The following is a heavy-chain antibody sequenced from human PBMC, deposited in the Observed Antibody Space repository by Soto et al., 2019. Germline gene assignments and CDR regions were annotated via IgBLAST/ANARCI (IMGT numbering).Heavy chain of an antibody. D-gene: IGHD2-15*01. Sequence: EVQLLESGGDLVQPGGSLRLSCAASGFTFSSYAMSWVRQAPGKGLEWVSTISPGGGSTYYADSVKGRFTISRDNSKNTLHLQVNSLRAEDTAVYYCAKDRGSGDQGRVRFDPWGQGTLVTVSS. CDR1: GFTFSSYA. V-gene: IGHV3-23*01. J-gene: IGHJ5*02. CDR3: AKDRGSGDQGRVRFDP. CDR2: ISPGGGST.